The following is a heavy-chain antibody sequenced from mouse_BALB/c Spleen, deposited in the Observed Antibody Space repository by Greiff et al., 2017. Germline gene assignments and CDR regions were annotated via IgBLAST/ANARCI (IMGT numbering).Heavy chain of an antibody. D-gene: IGHD1-1*01. CDR3: VYGSSGYYFDY. V-gene: IGHV1S135*01. J-gene: IGHJ2*01. Sequence: EVQLQQSGPELMKPGASVKISCKASGYSFTSYYMHWVKQSHGKSLEWIGYIDPFNGGTSYNQKFKGKATLTVDKSSSTAYMHLSSLTSEDSAVYYCVYGSSGYYFDYWGQGTTLTVSS. CDR2: IDPFNGGT. CDR1: GYSFTSYY.